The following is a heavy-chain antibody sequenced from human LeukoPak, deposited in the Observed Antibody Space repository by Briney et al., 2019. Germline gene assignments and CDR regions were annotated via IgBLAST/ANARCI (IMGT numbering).Heavy chain of an antibody. Sequence: PSETLSLTCTVSGGSISSYYWSWIRQPAGKGLEWIGRIYTSGSTNYNPSLKSRVTMSVDTSKNQFSLKLSSATAADTAVYYCAREGRYFDWSGYGMDVWGQETTVTVSS. CDR1: GGSISSYY. CDR3: AREGRYFDWSGYGMDV. CDR2: IYTSGST. V-gene: IGHV4-4*07. D-gene: IGHD3-9*01. J-gene: IGHJ6*02.